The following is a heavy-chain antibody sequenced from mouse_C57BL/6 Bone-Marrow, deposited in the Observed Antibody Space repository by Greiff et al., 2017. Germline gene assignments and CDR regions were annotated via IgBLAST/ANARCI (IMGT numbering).Heavy chain of an antibody. V-gene: IGHV1-15*01. CDR1: GYTFTDYE. CDR3: TRETTVVYWYFDV. Sequence: QVQLQQSGAELVRPGASVTLSCKASGYTFTDYEMHWVKQTPVHGLEWIGAFDPETGGTAYNQKFKGKATLTADKSSSTAYLELRSLTSVDSAVYYCTRETTVVYWYFDVWGTGTTLTVSS. CDR2: FDPETGGT. J-gene: IGHJ1*03. D-gene: IGHD2-2*01.